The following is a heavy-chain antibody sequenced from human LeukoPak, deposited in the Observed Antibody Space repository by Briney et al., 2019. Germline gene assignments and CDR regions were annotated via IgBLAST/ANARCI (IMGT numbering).Heavy chain of an antibody. CDR3: ARDQEGFDY. Sequence: WASVKVSCKASGYTFTSNYIHWVRQAPGHGLEWMGMIYPRDGSTSYAQKFQGRVTVTRDTSTSTVHMELSGLRSEDTAVYYCARDQEGFDYWGQGTLVTVSS. CDR1: GYTFTSNY. CDR2: IYPRDGST. J-gene: IGHJ4*02. V-gene: IGHV1-46*01.